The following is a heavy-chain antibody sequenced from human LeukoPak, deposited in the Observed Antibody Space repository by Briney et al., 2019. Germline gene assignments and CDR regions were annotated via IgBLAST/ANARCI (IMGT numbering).Heavy chain of an antibody. CDR1: GFTFSSYA. V-gene: IGHV3-23*01. Sequence: GGSLRLSCAASGFTFSSYAMSWVRQAPGKGLEWVSAISGSGGSTYYADSVKGRFTISRDNSKNTLYLQMNSLRAEDTAVYYCAEKGPLGSYYYYYMDVWGKGTTVTVSS. CDR2: ISGSGGST. CDR3: AEKGPLGSYYYYYMDV. J-gene: IGHJ6*03. D-gene: IGHD3-16*01.